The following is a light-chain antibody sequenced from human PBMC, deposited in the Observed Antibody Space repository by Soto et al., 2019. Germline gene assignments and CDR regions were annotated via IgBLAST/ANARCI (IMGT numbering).Light chain of an antibody. CDR2: SAS. V-gene: IGKV1-27*01. J-gene: IGKJ5*01. Sequence: DIQMTQSPSSLSAPVGDRVTITCRASQDISVYLAWYQQKPGKVPKLLIYSASTLQSGVPSRFSGSGSGTDFTLTISGLQPEDVATYYCQKFNTAPLTFGQGARLEIK. CDR1: QDISVY. CDR3: QKFNTAPLT.